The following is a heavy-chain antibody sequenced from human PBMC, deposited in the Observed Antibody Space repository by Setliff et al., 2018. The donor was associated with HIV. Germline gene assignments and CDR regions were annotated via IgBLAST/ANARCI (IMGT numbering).Heavy chain of an antibody. CDR2: VVPEDGKT. Sequence: ASVKVSCKASGNTFSSHYMHWVRQAPGKGLEWMGRVVPEDGKTIYAERFQDRITITADTSIDTVYMELSSLRSEDTAVYYCAKQGKYFDWLFSSAVDLMFDLWGQGTPVTVSS. V-gene: IGHV1-69-2*01. CDR3: AKQGKYFDWLFSSAVDLMFDL. CDR1: GNTFSSHY. D-gene: IGHD3-9*01. J-gene: IGHJ4*02.